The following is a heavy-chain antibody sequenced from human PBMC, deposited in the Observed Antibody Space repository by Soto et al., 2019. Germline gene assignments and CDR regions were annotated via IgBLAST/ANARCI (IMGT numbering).Heavy chain of an antibody. Sequence: GGSLRLSCTASGLTFSRSATHWVRQAPGKGLEWVAVMSSDESKKYYVDSVKGRFTVTRDNTRSTVYLQMNSLRAEDTAVYYCAKGDTSASDAFYIWGQGTMVTVSS. V-gene: IGHV3-30*18. CDR2: MSSDESKK. J-gene: IGHJ3*02. CDR3: AKGDTSASDAFYI. CDR1: GLTFSRSA. D-gene: IGHD3-22*01.